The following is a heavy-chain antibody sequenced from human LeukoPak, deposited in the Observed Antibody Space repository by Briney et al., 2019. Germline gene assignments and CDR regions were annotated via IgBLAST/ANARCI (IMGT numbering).Heavy chain of an antibody. J-gene: IGHJ4*02. CDR1: GGSISSYY. CDR2: IYHSGYT. CDR3: ASGDYSNFRY. V-gene: IGHV4-59*04. D-gene: IGHD4-11*01. Sequence: SETLSLTCTVSGGSISSYYWSWIRQPPGKGLEWIGNIYHSGYTYYNPSLKSRVTMSVDTSKNQFSLELSSVTAADTAVYFCASGDYSNFRYWGQGTLVTVSS.